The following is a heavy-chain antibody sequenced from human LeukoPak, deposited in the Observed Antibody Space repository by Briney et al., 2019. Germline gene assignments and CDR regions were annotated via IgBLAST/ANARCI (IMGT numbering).Heavy chain of an antibody. J-gene: IGHJ5*02. CDR3: ARSYGSGPARFDP. CDR2: IIPIFGTA. Sequence: SVKVSCKASGGTFSSYAISLVRQAPGQGLEWMGGIIPIFGTANYAQKFQGRVTITADESTSTAYMELSSLRSEDTAVYYCARSYGSGPARFDPWGQGTLVTVSS. D-gene: IGHD3-10*01. V-gene: IGHV1-69*13. CDR1: GGTFSSYA.